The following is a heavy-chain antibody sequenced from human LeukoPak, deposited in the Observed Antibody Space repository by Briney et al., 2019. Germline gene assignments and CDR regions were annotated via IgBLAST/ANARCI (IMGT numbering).Heavy chain of an antibody. Sequence: GGSLRLSCEASQFTFSRFAMSWIRQAPGTGLEWVSTLSGSGTATYYADSVKGRFTTSRDNSKDALYLQMDNLRADDTAVYYCAKHLGSHSFLFYYMDVWGTGTSVIVSS. CDR3: AKHLGSHSFLFYYMDV. J-gene: IGHJ6*03. V-gene: IGHV3-23*01. CDR1: QFTFSRFA. D-gene: IGHD2-21*01. CDR2: LSGSGTAT.